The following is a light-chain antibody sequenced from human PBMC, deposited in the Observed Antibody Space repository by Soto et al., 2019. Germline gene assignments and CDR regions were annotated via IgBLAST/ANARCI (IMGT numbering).Light chain of an antibody. Sequence: DIVMTQSPDSLAVSLGERATFNCKSSQSVLSSSNSKNYLAWYQQKPGQPPKLLIYWASTRASGVPDRFSGSGSGTDFTLTISSLQAEDVAVYYCQQYYANPRTFGQGTKLEIK. CDR2: WAS. J-gene: IGKJ2*01. CDR3: QQYYANPRT. V-gene: IGKV4-1*01. CDR1: QSVLSSSNSKNY.